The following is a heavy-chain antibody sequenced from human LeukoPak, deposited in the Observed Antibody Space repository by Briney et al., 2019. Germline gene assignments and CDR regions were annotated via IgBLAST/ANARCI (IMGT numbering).Heavy chain of an antibody. CDR3: ARSFRAFCTVVTGCDAFDI. CDR2: IYYSGIT. D-gene: IGHD4-23*01. Sequence: LSLTCSVSGGSIVSDGYYWTWIRQHPEKGLEWIGYIYYSGITYYNPSLKSRLSISVDSSKNQFSLRLSSVTAADAALYYCARSFRAFCTVVTGCDAFDIWGQGTVVTVSS. CDR1: GGSIVSDGYY. J-gene: IGHJ3*02. V-gene: IGHV4-31*03.